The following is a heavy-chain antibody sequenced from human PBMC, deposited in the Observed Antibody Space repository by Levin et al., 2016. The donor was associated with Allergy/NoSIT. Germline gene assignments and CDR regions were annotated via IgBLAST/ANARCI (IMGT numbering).Heavy chain of an antibody. CDR2: ISANNGDT. CDR3: ARDYGSSWDCFDY. D-gene: IGHD6-13*01. Sequence: WVRQAPGQGLEWMGWISANNGDTNYAQNLQGRVTMTTDTSTSTAYMELRSLRSDDTAVYYCARDYGSSWDCFDYWGQGTLVTVSS. V-gene: IGHV1-18*01. J-gene: IGHJ4*02.